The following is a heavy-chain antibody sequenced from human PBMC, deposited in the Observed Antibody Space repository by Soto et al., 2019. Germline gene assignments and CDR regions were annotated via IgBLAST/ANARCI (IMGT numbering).Heavy chain of an antibody. J-gene: IGHJ4*02. Sequence: QLQLQESGPGLVKPSETLSLTCTVSGGSISSSSYYWGWIRQPPGKGLEWIGSIYYSGSTYYNPSPQSRVTISVDTSKNHCSVKLSSVTAADTAVYYCARSYGDYVSYWGQGTLVTVSS. CDR2: IYYSGST. CDR1: GGSISSSSYY. D-gene: IGHD4-17*01. CDR3: ARSYGDYVSY. V-gene: IGHV4-39*02.